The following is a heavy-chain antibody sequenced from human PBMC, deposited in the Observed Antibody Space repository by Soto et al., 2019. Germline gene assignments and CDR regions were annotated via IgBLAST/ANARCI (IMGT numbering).Heavy chain of an antibody. V-gene: IGHV4-30-4*01. CDR1: GGSISSGDYY. CDR2: IYYSGST. Sequence: QVQLQESGPGLVKPSQTLSLTCTVSGGSISSGDYYWSWIRQPPEKGLGWIGYIYYSGSTYYNPSLKSRVTISVDTSKNQFSLKLSSVTAADTAVYYCARLTPGYSSGWFIDYWGQGTLVTVSS. CDR3: ARLTPGYSSGWFIDY. J-gene: IGHJ4*02. D-gene: IGHD6-19*01.